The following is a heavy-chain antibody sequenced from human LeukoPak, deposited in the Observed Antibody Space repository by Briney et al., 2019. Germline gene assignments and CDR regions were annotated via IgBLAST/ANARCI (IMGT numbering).Heavy chain of an antibody. D-gene: IGHD6-19*01. CDR3: ARVNSGGSGWYGYYYYYYMDV. J-gene: IGHJ6*03. CDR2: IYYSGST. CDR1: GGSISSYY. Sequence: PSETLSLTCTVSGGSISSYYWSWIRQPPGKGLEWIGYIYYSGSTNYNPSLKSRVTISVDTSKNQFSLKLSSVTAADTAVYYCARVNSGGSGWYGYYYYYYMDVWGKGTTVTVYS. V-gene: IGHV4-59*01.